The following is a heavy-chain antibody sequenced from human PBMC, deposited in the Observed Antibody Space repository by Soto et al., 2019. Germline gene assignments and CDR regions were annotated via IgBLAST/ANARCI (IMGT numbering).Heavy chain of an antibody. V-gene: IGHV3-7*05. CDR2: IKQDGSEE. CDR3: AKVWSGGVY. CDR1: GFTFSSYR. J-gene: IGHJ4*02. Sequence: EVQLVESGGGLVQPGGSLRLSCAASGFTFSSYRMSWVRQAPGKGLEWVANIKQDGSEEEYVDSVKGRFTISRDNAKNSLCLQMNSLRVEDTAVYYCAKVWSGGVYLGQGTLVTVSS. D-gene: IGHD3-3*01.